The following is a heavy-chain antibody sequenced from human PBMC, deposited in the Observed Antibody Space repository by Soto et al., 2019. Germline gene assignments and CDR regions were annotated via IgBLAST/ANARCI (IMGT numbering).Heavy chain of an antibody. D-gene: IGHD2-2*01. CDR3: ATTADCGSTSCSPYYYYGMDV. CDR2: IYYSGST. Sequence: SETLSLTCTVSGGSISSYYWSWIRQPPGKGLEWIGYIYYSGSTNYNPSLKSRVTISVDTSKNQFSLKLSSVTAADTAVYYCATTADCGSTSCSPYYYYGMDVWGQGTTVTVSS. V-gene: IGHV4-59*01. J-gene: IGHJ6*02. CDR1: GGSISSYY.